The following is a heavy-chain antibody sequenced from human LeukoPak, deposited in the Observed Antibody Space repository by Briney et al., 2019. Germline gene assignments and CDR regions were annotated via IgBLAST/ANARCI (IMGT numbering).Heavy chain of an antibody. V-gene: IGHV3-7*01. J-gene: IGHJ6*03. D-gene: IGHD3-22*01. CDR2: IKQDGSEK. CDR3: ARDGRHSSGFNYYYYYYMDV. Sequence: GGSLRLSCAASGFTFSSYWMSWVRQAPGKGLEWEDNIKQDGSEKYYVGSVKGRFTISRDNAENSLYLQMNSLRAEDTAVYYCARDGRHSSGFNYYYYYYMDVWGKGTTVTVSS. CDR1: GFTFSSYW.